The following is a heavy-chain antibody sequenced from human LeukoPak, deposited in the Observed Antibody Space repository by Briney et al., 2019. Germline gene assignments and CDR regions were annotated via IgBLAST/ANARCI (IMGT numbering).Heavy chain of an antibody. CDR3: AKPDNSGYYVGRSFDY. CDR1: GFTFNNYA. J-gene: IGHJ4*02. CDR2: ISGSGGST. Sequence: PGGSLRLSCAASGFTFNNYAMSWVRQTPGKGLEWVSAISGSGGSTYYVDSVKGRFTISRDNSKNTLYLQMNSLRAEDTAIYYCAKPDNSGYYVGRSFDYWGQGTLVTV. D-gene: IGHD3-22*01. V-gene: IGHV3-23*01.